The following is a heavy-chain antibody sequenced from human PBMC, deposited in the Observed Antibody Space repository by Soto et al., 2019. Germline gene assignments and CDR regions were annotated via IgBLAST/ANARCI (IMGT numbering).Heavy chain of an antibody. CDR2: IYYSGST. J-gene: IGHJ4*02. V-gene: IGHV4-31*03. CDR1: GGSINSGGYF. Sequence: SETLSLTCTVSGGSINSGGYFWTWIRQHPVKGLEWIGYIYYSGSTFYSPSLKSRVTISVDTSKNQFSLKLSSVTAADTAVYYCARQDDSGEYFDYWGQGALVTV. D-gene: IGHD4-17*01. CDR3: ARQDDSGEYFDY.